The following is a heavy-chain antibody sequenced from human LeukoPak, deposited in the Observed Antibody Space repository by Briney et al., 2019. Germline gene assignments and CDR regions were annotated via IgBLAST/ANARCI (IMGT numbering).Heavy chain of an antibody. CDR1: GFTFTNYG. CDR2: VSASNSNT. D-gene: IGHD3-9*01. CDR3: ARGGRRGDILTWDY. J-gene: IGHJ4*02. Sequence: ASVKVSCKTSGFTFTNYGFSWVRQAAGQGREGMGWVSASNSNTNYAQSLQGRVTMSTDTSTSTTYMAPRSLRAGHTAGRFCARGGRRGDILTWDYWGQGTLVTVSS. V-gene: IGHV1-18*01.